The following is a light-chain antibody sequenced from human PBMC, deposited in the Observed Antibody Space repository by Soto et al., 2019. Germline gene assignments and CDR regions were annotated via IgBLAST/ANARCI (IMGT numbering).Light chain of an antibody. CDR1: QTIHTY. CDR2: SVS. J-gene: IGKJ4*01. V-gene: IGKV1-39*01. CDR3: QQTYTYPLD. Sequence: DIHMTQSPSSLSASVGDRVTITCRASQTIHTYLNWYQQKPGKAPTLLIYSVSRLKSGVPSRFSGSGSGTHFTLTISSLPHADFSTYYCQQTYTYPLDFGGGTKVDFK.